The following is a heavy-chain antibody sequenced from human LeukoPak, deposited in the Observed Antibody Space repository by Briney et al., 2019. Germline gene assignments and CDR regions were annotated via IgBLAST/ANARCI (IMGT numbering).Heavy chain of an antibody. CDR2: IYYSGST. Sequence: SETLSLTCTVSGGSISSYYWSWIRQPPGKGLEWNGYIYYSGSTNYNPSLKSRVTISVDTSKNQFSLKLSSVTAADTAVYYCARETRYYKPDGFFDYWGQGTLVTVSS. V-gene: IGHV4-59*01. CDR3: ARETRYYKPDGFFDY. J-gene: IGHJ4*02. D-gene: IGHD1-26*01. CDR1: GGSISSYY.